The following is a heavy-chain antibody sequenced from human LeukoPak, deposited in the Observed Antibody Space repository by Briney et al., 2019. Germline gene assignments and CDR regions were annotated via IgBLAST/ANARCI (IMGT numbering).Heavy chain of an antibody. J-gene: IGHJ3*02. D-gene: IGHD3-22*01. CDR2: TNTAGNTI. CDR1: GFTFSSYW. V-gene: IGHV3-48*04. Sequence: GGSLRLSCAASGFTFSSYWMIWVRQAPGKGLEWVAYTNTAGNTIYYADSMKGRFTISRDNAKNSLYLQMNTLRAEDTAVYYCARATYDSSAVDAFDIWGQGT. CDR3: ARATYDSSAVDAFDI.